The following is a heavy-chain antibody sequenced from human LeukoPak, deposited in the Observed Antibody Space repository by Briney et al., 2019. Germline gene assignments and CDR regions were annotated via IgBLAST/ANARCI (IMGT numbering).Heavy chain of an antibody. J-gene: IGHJ4*02. V-gene: IGHV3-20*04. D-gene: IGHD3-10*01. CDR2: INWKGGST. CDR3: AGFPYYGSGSAAY. Sequence: GGSLRLSCAASGFTLEYYGMSWVRHAPGKGLEWVSGINWKGGSTGYADSVKGRFTLSRDNAKNSVYLQMNSLRAEDTALYYCAGFPYYGSGSAAYWGQGTLVTVSS. CDR1: GFTLEYYG.